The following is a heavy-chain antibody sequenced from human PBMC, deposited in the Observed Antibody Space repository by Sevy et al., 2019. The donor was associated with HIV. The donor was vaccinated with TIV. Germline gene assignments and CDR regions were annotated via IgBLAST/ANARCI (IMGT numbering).Heavy chain of an antibody. Sequence: GGSLRLSCAASEFTFNNYAMSWVRQAPGKGLEWLSGISGSDGGTYYADSVKGRFTISRDNSKNMVYLQMSSLTVADTAVYYCAKGRGGSYYSGLDVWGQGTTVTVSS. CDR2: ISGSDGGT. J-gene: IGHJ6*02. D-gene: IGHD1-26*01. CDR3: AKGRGGSYYSGLDV. V-gene: IGHV3-23*01. CDR1: EFTFNNYA.